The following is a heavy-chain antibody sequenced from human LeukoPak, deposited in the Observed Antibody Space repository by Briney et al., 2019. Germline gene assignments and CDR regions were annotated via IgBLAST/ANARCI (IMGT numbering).Heavy chain of an antibody. CDR1: GFTFSNYA. CDR2: VSYDGGNE. CDR3: ARDRERYYYFGMDV. Sequence: GGSLRLSCAASGFTFSNYAIHWVRQAPGKGLEWVAVVSYDGGNEYYADSVKGRFTISRDNSKNPRYLQMNSLRAEDTAVYYCARDRERYYYFGMDVWGKGTTVTVSS. J-gene: IGHJ6*04. V-gene: IGHV3-30*04.